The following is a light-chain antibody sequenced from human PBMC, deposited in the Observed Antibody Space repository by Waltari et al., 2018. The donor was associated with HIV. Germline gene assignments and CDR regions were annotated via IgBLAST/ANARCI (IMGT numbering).Light chain of an antibody. J-gene: IGLJ3*02. CDR3: CSYAGSYSWV. V-gene: IGLV2-11*01. Sequence: QSALTQPRSVSGSPGQSVTISCTGTSNDVGGYQYVSWYQQHPGKAPKRIIFDVTQRPPGVPDRFSGAKSGNTAALTISGLQAEDEADFYCCSYAGSYSWVFGGGTKVAVL. CDR1: SNDVGGYQY. CDR2: DVT.